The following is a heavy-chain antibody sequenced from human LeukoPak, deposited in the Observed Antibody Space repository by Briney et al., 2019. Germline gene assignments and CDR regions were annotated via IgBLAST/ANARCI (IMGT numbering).Heavy chain of an antibody. CDR2: ISSSSDYI. D-gene: IGHD4-23*01. V-gene: IGHV3-21*01. CDR3: GGRYGGNSGGAFDY. Sequence: NTGGSLRLSCAASGCTFSSYSMNWVRQAPGKGLEGVSFISSSSDYIYYTDSVKGRFTNSRDNAKNSLYLQMNSLRAEDTAVYYCGGRYGGNSGGAFDYWGQGTLVTVSS. J-gene: IGHJ4*02. CDR1: GCTFSSYS.